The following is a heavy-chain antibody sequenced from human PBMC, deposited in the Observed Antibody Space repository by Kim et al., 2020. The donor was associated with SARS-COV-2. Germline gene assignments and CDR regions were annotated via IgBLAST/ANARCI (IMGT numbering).Heavy chain of an antibody. Sequence: GGSLRLSCAASGFTFSSYGMHWVRQAPGKGLEWVAVIWYDGSNKYYADSVKGRFTISRDNSKNTLYLQMNSLRAEDTAVYYCARNGVRLAPRSGLGYFDYWGQGTLVTVSS. CDR3: ARNGVRLAPRSGLGYFDY. CDR1: GFTFSSYG. CDR2: IWYDGSNK. D-gene: IGHD3-10*01. V-gene: IGHV3-33*01. J-gene: IGHJ4*02.